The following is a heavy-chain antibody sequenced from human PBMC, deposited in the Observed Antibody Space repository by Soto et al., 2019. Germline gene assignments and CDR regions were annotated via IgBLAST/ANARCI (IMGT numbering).Heavy chain of an antibody. CDR3: ARSGYVFYYYGMGV. D-gene: IGHD3-22*01. CDR1: GGSISSGDYY. Sequence: PSETLSLTCTVSGGSISSGDYYWSWIRQPPGKGLEWIGYIYYSGSTYYNPSLKSRVTISVDTTKNQLTLKLSSVTAADTAVYYCARSGYVFYYYGMGVWGQRTTVTVSS. V-gene: IGHV4-30-4*01. J-gene: IGHJ6*02. CDR2: IYYSGST.